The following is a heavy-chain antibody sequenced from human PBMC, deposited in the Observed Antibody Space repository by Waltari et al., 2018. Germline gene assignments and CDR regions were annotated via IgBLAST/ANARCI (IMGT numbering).Heavy chain of an antibody. V-gene: IGHV3-30*18. Sequence: QVQLEESGGGVVQPGRSLRLSCAASGFYFSSYGMHWVRQAPGKGLGLVAVIGNDRSLKYYADSVRGRFTISRDNSKNTLFLEMNSLRGEDTAVYYCAKENNDLLCDSWGQGTQVTVSS. D-gene: IGHD2-15*01. CDR3: AKENNDLLCDS. J-gene: IGHJ5*01. CDR1: GFYFSSYG. CDR2: IGNDRSLK.